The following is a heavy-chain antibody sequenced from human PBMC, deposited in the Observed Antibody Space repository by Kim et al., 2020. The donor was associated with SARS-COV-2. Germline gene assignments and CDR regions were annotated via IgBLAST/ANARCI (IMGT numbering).Heavy chain of an antibody. Sequence: GGSLRLSCAASGFAFSTYRMGWVRQAPGKGLDWVANIRQDGFEKYSVASVRDRFIISRDNSKNSLYLQMSSLRAEDTAVYYCARAWSGVDAFDIWGQGTLVTVSS. CDR3: ARAWSGVDAFDI. CDR1: GFAFSTYR. J-gene: IGHJ3*02. V-gene: IGHV3-7*01. CDR2: IRQDGFEK. D-gene: IGHD2-15*01.